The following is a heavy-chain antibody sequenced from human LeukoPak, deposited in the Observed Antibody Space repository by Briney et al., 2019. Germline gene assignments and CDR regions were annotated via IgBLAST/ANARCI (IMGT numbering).Heavy chain of an antibody. D-gene: IGHD6-6*01. CDR2: ISGGGGST. Sequence: GGSLRLSCAAPGFTFSSYAMSWVRQAPGKGLEWVSAISGGGGSTYYADSVKGRFTISRDNSKSTLYLQMNSLRAEDTAVYYCAKDREYSSSSASFDYWGQGTLVTVSS. J-gene: IGHJ4*02. CDR1: GFTFSSYA. V-gene: IGHV3-23*01. CDR3: AKDREYSSSSASFDY.